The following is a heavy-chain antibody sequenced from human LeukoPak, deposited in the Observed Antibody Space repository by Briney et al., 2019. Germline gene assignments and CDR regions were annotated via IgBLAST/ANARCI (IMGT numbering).Heavy chain of an antibody. Sequence: PGGSLRLSCAATGFTFSNYAMPWVRQAPGKGLEWVAVIWSDGSTQYYTDSVKGRFTISRDNSKNTLFLQMDSLTAEDTAVYYCARGPHSSTSDQILDSWGQGTLVTVSS. CDR3: ARGPHSSTSDQILDS. D-gene: IGHD6-13*01. J-gene: IGHJ5*01. V-gene: IGHV3-33*01. CDR2: IWSDGSTQ. CDR1: GFTFSNYA.